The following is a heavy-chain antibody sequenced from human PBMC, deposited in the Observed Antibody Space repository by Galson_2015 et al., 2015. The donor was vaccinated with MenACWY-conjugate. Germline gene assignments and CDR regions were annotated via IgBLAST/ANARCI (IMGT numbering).Heavy chain of an antibody. D-gene: IGHD3-10*01. J-gene: IGHJ4*02. V-gene: IGHV3-7*01. CDR1: GFTFSNFW. CDR3: ARERWVRGVFFAH. CDR2: IKQDGSEK. Sequence: SLRLSCAASGFTFSNFWMSWVRQAPGKGLEWVASIKQDGSEKDLVDSVKGRFTISGDNAENSLFLQMNRLRAEDTAVYYCARERWVRGVFFAHWGQGTLVTVPS.